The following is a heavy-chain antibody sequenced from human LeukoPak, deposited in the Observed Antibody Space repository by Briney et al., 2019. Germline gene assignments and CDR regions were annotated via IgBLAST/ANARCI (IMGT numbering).Heavy chain of an antibody. CDR1: GFTFSSYG. J-gene: IGHJ4*02. CDR3: AKDLDYGVGFDY. D-gene: IGHD4-17*01. CDR2: IRYDGSNK. V-gene: IGHV3-30*02. Sequence: GGSLRLSCAASGFTFSSYGMHWVRQAPGNGLEGVAFIRYDGSNKYYANSVKGRFTISRDNSKNTLYLQMNSLRAEDTAVYYCAKDLDYGVGFDYWGQGTLVTVSS.